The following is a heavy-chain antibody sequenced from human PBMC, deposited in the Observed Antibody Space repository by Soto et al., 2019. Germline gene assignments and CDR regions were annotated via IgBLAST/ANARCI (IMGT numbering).Heavy chain of an antibody. D-gene: IGHD6-19*01. V-gene: IGHV5-51*01. J-gene: IGHJ5*01. CDR1: GYTFSNHW. Sequence: PGESLKISCRGSGYTFSNHWIAWVRQTPGKGPEWMGIIYPGDSESRYSPPFQGQVTISVDKSLTTAYLQWSSLKASDTAMYYCARASTGWPNWFDSWGQGTLVTVSS. CDR2: IYPGDSES. CDR3: ARASTGWPNWFDS.